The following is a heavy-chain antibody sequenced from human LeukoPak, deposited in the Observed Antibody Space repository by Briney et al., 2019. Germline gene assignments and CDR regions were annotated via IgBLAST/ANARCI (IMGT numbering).Heavy chain of an antibody. CDR3: AREGNYFGSGSPPDY. CDR1: GGSFSGYY. V-gene: IGHV4-34*01. J-gene: IGHJ4*02. Sequence: SETLSLTCAVYGGSFSGYYWSWIRQPPGKGLEWIGEINHSGSTNYNPSLKSRVTISVDTSKNQFSLKLNSVTAADTAVYYCAREGNYFGSGSPPDYWGQGTLVTVSS. CDR2: INHSGST. D-gene: IGHD3-10*01.